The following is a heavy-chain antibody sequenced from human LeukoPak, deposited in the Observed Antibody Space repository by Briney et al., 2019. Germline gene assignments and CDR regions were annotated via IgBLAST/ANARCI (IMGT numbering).Heavy chain of an antibody. V-gene: IGHV3-21*01. CDR1: GFTSTTYT. CDR3: ARVHGAYPFDY. Sequence: PGGSLRLSCAASGFTSTTYTMNWVRQAPGKGLEWVSFISSSNIYIYYADSVKGRFTISRDNAKNSLHLQMNSLRAEDTAVYYCARVHGAYPFDYWGQGTLVTVSS. D-gene: IGHD4/OR15-4a*01. J-gene: IGHJ4*02. CDR2: ISSSNIYI.